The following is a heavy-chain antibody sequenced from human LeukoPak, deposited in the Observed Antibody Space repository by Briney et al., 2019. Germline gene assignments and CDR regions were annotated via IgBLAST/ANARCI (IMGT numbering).Heavy chain of an antibody. V-gene: IGHV4-39*01. CDR1: GGSISSSSYY. J-gene: IGHJ4*02. Sequence: SETLSHTCTVSGGSISSSSYYWGWIRQPPGKGLEWIGSIYYSGSTYYNPSLRSRVTLSVDTSKNQFSLRLSSVTAADTAVYFCASQFCSGGSCYSGPRYWGQGTLVTVSS. D-gene: IGHD2-15*01. CDR3: ASQFCSGGSCYSGPRY. CDR2: IYYSGST.